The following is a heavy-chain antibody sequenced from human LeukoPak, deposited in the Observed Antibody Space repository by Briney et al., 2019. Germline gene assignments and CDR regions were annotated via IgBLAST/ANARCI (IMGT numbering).Heavy chain of an antibody. CDR1: GYTFTGYY. CDR2: INPNSGGT. D-gene: IGHD3-22*01. J-gene: IGHJ4*02. Sequence: ASVKVSCKASGYTFTGYYMHWVRQAPGQGLEWMGWINPNSGGTNYAYKFQGRVTMNRDKSISTAYMELSRLRSDDTDVYYCARDKIPDRYYYDSSGYYWDYWGQGTLVTVSS. V-gene: IGHV1-2*02. CDR3: ARDKIPDRYYYDSSGYYWDY.